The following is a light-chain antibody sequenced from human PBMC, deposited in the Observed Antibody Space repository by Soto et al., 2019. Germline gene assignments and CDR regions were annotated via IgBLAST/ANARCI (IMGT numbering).Light chain of an antibody. CDR3: QQYNSYLYT. V-gene: IGKV1-5*01. J-gene: IGKJ2*01. CDR1: QSISSW. Sequence: DIQMTQSPSTLSASVGDRVTITCRASQSISSWLAWYQQKPGKAPKLLIYDASSLESGVPSRFIGSGSVTEFTLPLSSLQPDDFATHYCQQYNSYLYTFGQGMKLEIK. CDR2: DAS.